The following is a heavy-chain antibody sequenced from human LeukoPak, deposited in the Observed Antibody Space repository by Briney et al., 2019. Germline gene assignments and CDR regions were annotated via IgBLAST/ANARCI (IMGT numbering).Heavy chain of an antibody. J-gene: IGHJ6*02. CDR2: IYYSGST. CDR3: ARVNYVDYYYGMDV. CDR1: GGSLSSYY. V-gene: IGHV4-59*01. D-gene: IGHD4-11*01. Sequence: SETLSLTCTVSGGSLSSYYWSWIRQPPGKGLEWIGYIYYSGSTNYNPSLKSRVTISVDTSKNQFSLKLSSVTAADTAVYYCARVNYVDYYYGMDVWGQGTTVTVSS.